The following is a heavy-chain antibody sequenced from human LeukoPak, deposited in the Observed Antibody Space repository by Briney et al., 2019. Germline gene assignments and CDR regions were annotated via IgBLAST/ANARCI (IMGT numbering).Heavy chain of an antibody. J-gene: IGHJ5*01. CDR3: AREGVGGFDS. D-gene: IGHD3-10*01. CDR1: GFTFNSYS. V-gene: IGHV3-21*01. Sequence: GGSLRLSCAASGFTFNSYSMNWVRQAPGKGLEWVSSITSSSTDKYYADSVKGRFTISRDNAKTSVYLQMNSLRVEDTAVYYCAREGVGGFDSWGQGTLVTVSS. CDR2: ITSSSTDK.